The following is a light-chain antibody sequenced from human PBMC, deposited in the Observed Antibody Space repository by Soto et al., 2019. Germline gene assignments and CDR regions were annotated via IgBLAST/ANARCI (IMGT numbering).Light chain of an antibody. CDR1: QSVLSTSNSKNS. Sequence: DIVMTQSPDSLAVSLGGRATINCKSSQSVLSTSNSKNSLAWYQQKPGQPPKLLIYWASTRESGVPDRFSGSGSGTDITLTISSLQAEDVAVYYCQQYYSTPRTFGQGTKVEIK. J-gene: IGKJ1*01. CDR2: WAS. CDR3: QQYYSTPRT. V-gene: IGKV4-1*01.